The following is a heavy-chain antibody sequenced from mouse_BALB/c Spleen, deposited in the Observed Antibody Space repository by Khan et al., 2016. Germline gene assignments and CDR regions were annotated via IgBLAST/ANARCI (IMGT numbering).Heavy chain of an antibody. V-gene: IGHV14-3*02. D-gene: IGHD1-1*01. CDR3: ARSPFYYGNYYAMDY. Sequence: VQLQQSGAELVKPGASVKLSCTASGFNIKDTYMHWVNQRPEQGLEWIGRIDPATGNTKYDPKFQGKATITADTSSNTAYLQLSSLTSEDTAVYYGARSPFYYGNYYAMDYWGQGTSVTVSS. J-gene: IGHJ4*01. CDR2: IDPATGNT. CDR1: GFNIKDTY.